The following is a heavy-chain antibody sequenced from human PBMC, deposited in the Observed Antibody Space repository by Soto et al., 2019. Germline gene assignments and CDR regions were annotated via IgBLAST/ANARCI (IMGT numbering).Heavy chain of an antibody. CDR2: IYYSGST. CDR1: GDTIRRYL. CDR3: ARRWGRTFDY. D-gene: IGHD7-27*01. Sequence: PSESLSLTSTFCGDTIRRYLWSGIRQPPGKGLEWIGYIYYSGSTNYNPSLKSRVTISVDTSKNQFSLKLSSVTAADTAVYYCARRWGRTFDYWGQGTLVTVSS. J-gene: IGHJ4*02. V-gene: IGHV4-59*08.